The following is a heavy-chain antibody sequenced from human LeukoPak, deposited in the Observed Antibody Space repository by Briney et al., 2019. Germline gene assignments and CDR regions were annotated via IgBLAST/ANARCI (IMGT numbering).Heavy chain of an antibody. D-gene: IGHD3-22*01. V-gene: IGHV3-30-3*02. CDR2: ISYDGSNK. CDR1: GFTFSSYA. J-gene: IGHJ4*02. Sequence: GGSLRLSCAASGFTFSSYAMHWVRQAPGKGLEWVAVISYDGSNKYYADSVKGRFTISRDNSKNTLYLQMNSLRAEDTAVYYCAKLHVYYDSSGYYDYWGQGTLVTVSS. CDR3: AKLHVYYDSSGYYDY.